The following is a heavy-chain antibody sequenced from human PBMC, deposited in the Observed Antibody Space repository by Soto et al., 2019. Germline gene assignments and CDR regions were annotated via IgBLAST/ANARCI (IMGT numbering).Heavy chain of an antibody. CDR3: ARYLPPVLWSSDY. CDR1: GYSFTSYW. V-gene: IGHV5-51*01. CDR2: IYPGDSDT. Sequence: LKISCKGSGYSFTSYWIGWVRQMPGKGLEWMGIIYPGDSDTRYSPSFQGQVTISADKSISTAYLQWSSLKASDTAMYYCARYLPPVLWSSDYWGQGTLVTVSS. J-gene: IGHJ4*02. D-gene: IGHD3-10*01.